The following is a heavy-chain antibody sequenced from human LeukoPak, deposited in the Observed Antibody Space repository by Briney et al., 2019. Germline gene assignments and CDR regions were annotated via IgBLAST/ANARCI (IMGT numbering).Heavy chain of an antibody. D-gene: IGHD3-22*01. V-gene: IGHV3-74*01. Sequence: GGSLRLSCAASGFTFSSYWMHWVRQAPGKGLVWVSRINSDGSSTSYADSVKGRFTISRDNAKNTLYLQMNSLRAEDTAVYYCARDLDYYDSSGPPGAYYYYYGMDVWGQGTTVTVSS. J-gene: IGHJ6*02. CDR3: ARDLDYYDSSGPPGAYYYYYGMDV. CDR2: INSDGSST. CDR1: GFTFSSYW.